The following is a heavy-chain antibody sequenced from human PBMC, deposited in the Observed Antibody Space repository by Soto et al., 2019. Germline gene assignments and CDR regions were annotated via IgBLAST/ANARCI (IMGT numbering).Heavy chain of an antibody. Sequence: GESLKISCRGSGYYSTSYWIAWVRQMSGKGLEWLGSVYVSDSETKYSPSFQGQVTIPADKSTNTAYLHWSSLKASGTAMYYCARRGTLSGRDAFDVWGEGTMVTVSS. CDR2: VYVSDSET. V-gene: IGHV5-51*01. D-gene: IGHD5-12*01. CDR3: ARRGTLSGRDAFDV. J-gene: IGHJ3*01. CDR1: GYYSTSYW.